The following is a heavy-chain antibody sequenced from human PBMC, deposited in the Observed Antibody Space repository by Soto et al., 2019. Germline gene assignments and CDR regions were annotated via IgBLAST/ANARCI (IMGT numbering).Heavy chain of an antibody. Sequence: GGSLRLSCAASGFTFDDYAMHWVRQAPGKGLEWVSLISGDGGSTYYADSVKGRFTISRDNSKNSLYLQMNSLRTEDTAVYYCAKAGRSGYYWYFDLWGRGTLVTVSS. J-gene: IGHJ2*01. CDR1: GFTFDDYA. CDR2: ISGDGGST. V-gene: IGHV3-43*02. CDR3: AKAGRSGYYWYFDL. D-gene: IGHD3-3*01.